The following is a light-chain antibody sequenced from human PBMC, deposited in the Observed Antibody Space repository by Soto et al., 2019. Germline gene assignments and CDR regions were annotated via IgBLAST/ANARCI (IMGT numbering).Light chain of an antibody. J-gene: IGLJ2*01. V-gene: IGLV2-8*01. CDR2: EVT. Sequence: QSALTQPPSASGSLGQSVTISCTGTSSDVGGYNYVSWHQQHPGKAPKLMIYEVTKRPSGVPDRFSGSKSGNTAYLTVSGLQAEDEADYYCSSFAGGGNPVLFGGGTQLTVL. CDR3: SSFAGGGNPVL. CDR1: SSDVGGYNY.